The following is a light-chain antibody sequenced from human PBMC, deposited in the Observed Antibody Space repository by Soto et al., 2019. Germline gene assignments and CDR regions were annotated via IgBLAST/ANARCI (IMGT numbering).Light chain of an antibody. CDR2: TDD. Sequence: QSVLTQPPSASGTPGQRVTISCSGSSSNIGSNTVNWYHQVPGTAPKLLIHTDDQRPPGVPDRFSGSRSGTSASLAITGLQSEDEGDYYCAAWDDSLSVVFGGGTKLTVL. CDR3: AAWDDSLSVV. V-gene: IGLV1-44*01. J-gene: IGLJ7*01. CDR1: SSNIGSNT.